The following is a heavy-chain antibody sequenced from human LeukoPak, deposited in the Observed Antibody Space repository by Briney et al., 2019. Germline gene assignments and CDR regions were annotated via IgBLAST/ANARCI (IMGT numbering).Heavy chain of an antibody. D-gene: IGHD6-19*01. CDR2: IYYSGSA. V-gene: IGHV4-59*01. Sequence: SETLSLTCTVSGGSINNYYWIWIRQPPGKGLEWIGYIYYSGSANYNPSLKSRVTISVDTSKNQFSLKLSSVTAADTAVYYCARVAGIGRYYFDYWGQGALVTVSS. CDR3: ARVAGIGRYYFDY. CDR1: GGSINNYY. J-gene: IGHJ4*02.